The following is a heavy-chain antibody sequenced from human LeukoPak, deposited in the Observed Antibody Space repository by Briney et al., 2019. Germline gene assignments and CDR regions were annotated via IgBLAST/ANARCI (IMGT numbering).Heavy chain of an antibody. D-gene: IGHD2-2*01. J-gene: IGHJ6*03. Sequence: SETLSLTCTVSGGSISSYYWSWIRQPPGKGLEWIGYIYYSGSTNYNPSLKSRVTISVDTSKNQSSLKLSSVTAADTAVYYCARVLGYCSSTSCRYYYYYMDVWGKGTTVTVSS. CDR3: ARVLGYCSSTSCRYYYYYMDV. CDR2: IYYSGST. CDR1: GGSISSYY. V-gene: IGHV4-59*01.